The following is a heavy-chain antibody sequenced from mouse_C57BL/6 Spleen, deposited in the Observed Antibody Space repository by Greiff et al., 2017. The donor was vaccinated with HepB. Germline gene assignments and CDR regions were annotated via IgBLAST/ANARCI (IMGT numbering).Heavy chain of an antibody. J-gene: IGHJ4*01. CDR2: INPSSGYT. CDR1: GYTFTSYT. CDR3: ARSGLPSYAMDY. Sequence: QVQLQQSGAELARPGASVKMSCKASGYTFTSYTMHWVKQRPGQGLEWIGYINPSSGYTKYNQKFKDKATLTADKSSSTAYMQLSSLTSEDAAVYYCARSGLPSYAMDYWGQGTSVTVSS. D-gene: IGHD1-3*01. V-gene: IGHV1-4*01.